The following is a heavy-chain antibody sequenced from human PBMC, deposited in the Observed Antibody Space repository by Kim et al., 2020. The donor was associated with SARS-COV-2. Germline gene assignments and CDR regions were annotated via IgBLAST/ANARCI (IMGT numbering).Heavy chain of an antibody. Sequence: SVKVRFTIARGNAKNTLYLQMTSLRAEETAVYYCAREGGREPYYYYYMDVWGKGTTVTVSS. CDR3: AREGGREPYYYYYMDV. J-gene: IGHJ6*03. V-gene: IGHV3-74*01. D-gene: IGHD6-25*01.